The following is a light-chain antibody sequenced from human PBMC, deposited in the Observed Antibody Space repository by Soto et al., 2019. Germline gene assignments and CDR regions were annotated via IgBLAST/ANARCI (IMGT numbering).Light chain of an antibody. J-gene: IGLJ3*02. CDR1: SSNIGAGYD. CDR3: QSYDSSLSGWV. Sequence: QAVVTQPPSVSGAPGQRVTISCTGSSSNIGAGYDVHWYQQLPGTAPKLLIYGNSNRPSGVPDRFSGSKSGTSASLAITGLQXXDXADYYCQSYDSSLSGWVFGGGTK. V-gene: IGLV1-40*01. CDR2: GNS.